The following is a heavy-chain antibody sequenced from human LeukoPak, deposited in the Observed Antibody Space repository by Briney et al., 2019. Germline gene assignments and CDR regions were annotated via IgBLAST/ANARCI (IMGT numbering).Heavy chain of an antibody. CDR2: INPNSGAT. CDR3: ARDGERGYSSGDY. D-gene: IGHD6-19*01. CDR1: GYTFTGYF. J-gene: IGHJ4*02. Sequence: ASVKVSCKASGYTFTGYFMHWVRQAPGQGLERMGWINPNSGATNYAQKFQGRVTMTRDTSTSTVYMELSSLRSEDTAVYYCARDGERGYSSGDYWGQGTLVTVSS. V-gene: IGHV1-2*02.